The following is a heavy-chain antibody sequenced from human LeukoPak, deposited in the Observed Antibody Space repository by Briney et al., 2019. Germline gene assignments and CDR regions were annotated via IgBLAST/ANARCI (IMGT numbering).Heavy chain of an antibody. CDR1: GGTFSSYA. V-gene: IGHV1-69*04. CDR3: ARVGDRDGYNAYYFDY. Sequence: ASVKVSCKASGGTFSSYAISWVRQAPGQGLEWMGRIIPILGIANYAQKFQGRVTITADKSTSTAYMELSSLRSEDTAVYYCARVGDRDGYNAYYFDYWGQGTLVTVSS. D-gene: IGHD5-24*01. CDR2: IIPILGIA. J-gene: IGHJ4*02.